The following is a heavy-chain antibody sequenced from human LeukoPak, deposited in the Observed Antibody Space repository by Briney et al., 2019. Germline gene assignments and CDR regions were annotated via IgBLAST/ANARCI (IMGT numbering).Heavy chain of an antibody. CDR3: ARDPGGHSSGWPNWFDP. V-gene: IGHV3-74*01. D-gene: IGHD6-19*01. CDR1: GFTFSSYW. Sequence: GGSLRLSCAASGFTFSSYWMHWVRQAPGKGLVWVSRINSDGSSTSYADSVKGRFTISRDNAKNTLYLQMNSLRAEDTAVYYCARDPGGHSSGWPNWFDPWGQGTLVTVSS. J-gene: IGHJ5*02. CDR2: INSDGSST.